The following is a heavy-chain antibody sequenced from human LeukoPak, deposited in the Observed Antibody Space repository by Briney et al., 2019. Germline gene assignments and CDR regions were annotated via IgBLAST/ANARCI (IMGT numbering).Heavy chain of an antibody. Sequence: SETLSLTCTVSGGSTSSYYWSWIRQPPGKGLEWIGYIYYSGSANYNPSLKSRVTISVDTSKNQFSLKLSSVTAADTAVYYCARGVSGYSYLGYWGQGTLVTVSS. J-gene: IGHJ4*02. CDR2: IYYSGSA. CDR1: GGSTSSYY. D-gene: IGHD5-18*01. CDR3: ARGVSGYSYLGY. V-gene: IGHV4-59*01.